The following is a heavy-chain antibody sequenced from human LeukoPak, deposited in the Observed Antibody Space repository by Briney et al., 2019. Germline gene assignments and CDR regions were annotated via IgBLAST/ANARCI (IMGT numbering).Heavy chain of an antibody. CDR3: AKDLAQQWLVGNFDY. D-gene: IGHD6-19*01. Sequence: PGGSLRLSCAASGFTFSSYAMSWVRQAPGKGLEWVSAISGSGGSTYYADSVKGRFTISRDNSKNTLYLQMNSLRAEDTAVYYCAKDLAQQWLVGNFDYWGQGTLVTVSS. CDR2: ISGSGGST. V-gene: IGHV3-23*01. J-gene: IGHJ4*02. CDR1: GFTFSSYA.